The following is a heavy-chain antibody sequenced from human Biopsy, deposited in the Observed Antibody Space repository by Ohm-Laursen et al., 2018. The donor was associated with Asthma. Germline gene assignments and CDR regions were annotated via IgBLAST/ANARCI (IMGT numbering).Heavy chain of an antibody. CDR2: ISVYNGNT. J-gene: IGHJ6*02. Sequence: GASLKVSSKTSGYTFNSAVITWVRQAPGQGLECMGWISVYNGNTKVAQKLQDRVTMITDTSTSTAYMELRSLRSDDTAVYFCSRAVDYSHYYGIDVWGQGTTVTVS. CDR3: SRAVDYSHYYGIDV. D-gene: IGHD3-10*01. CDR1: GYTFNSAV. V-gene: IGHV1-18*01.